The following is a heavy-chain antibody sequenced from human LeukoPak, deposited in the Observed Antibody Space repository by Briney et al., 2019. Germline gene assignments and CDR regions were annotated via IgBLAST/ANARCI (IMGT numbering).Heavy chain of an antibody. CDR2: ISWNSGSI. CDR3: AKALTMVRGVIIPLRGPFDY. Sequence: GRSLRLSCAASGFTFDDYAMHWVRQAPGKGLEWVSGISWNSGSIGYADSVKGRFTISRDNAKNSLYLQMNSLRAEDTALYYCAKALTMVRGVIIPLRGPFDYWGQGTLVAVSS. CDR1: GFTFDDYA. V-gene: IGHV3-9*01. J-gene: IGHJ4*02. D-gene: IGHD3-10*01.